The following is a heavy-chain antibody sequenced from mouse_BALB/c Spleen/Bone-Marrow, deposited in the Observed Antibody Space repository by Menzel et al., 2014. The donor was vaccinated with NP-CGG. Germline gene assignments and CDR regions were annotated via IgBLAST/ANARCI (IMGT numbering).Heavy chain of an antibody. J-gene: IGHJ3*01. V-gene: IGHV5-9*03. D-gene: IGHD3-1*01. Sequence: EVMLVESGGGLVKPGGSLKLSCAASGFTFSSYTMSWVRQTPEKRLEWVATISSGGGNTYYPDSVKGRFTISRDNAKNNLYLQMGGLRSEDTALYYCVRYGSGTFAYRGQGTLVTVSA. CDR1: GFTFSSYT. CDR2: ISSGGGNT. CDR3: VRYGSGTFAY.